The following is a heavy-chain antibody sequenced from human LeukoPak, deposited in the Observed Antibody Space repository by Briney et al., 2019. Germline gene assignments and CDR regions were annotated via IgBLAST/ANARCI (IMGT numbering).Heavy chain of an antibody. CDR3: ARARSSSGYIDY. V-gene: IGHV1-69*04. CDR2: IIPILGIA. D-gene: IGHD3-22*01. CDR1: GGTFSSYA. Sequence: SVKVSCKASGGTFSSYAIIWVRQAPGQGLEWMGRIIPILGIANYAQKFQGRVTITADKSTSTAYMELSSLRSEDTAVYYCARARSSSGYIDYWGQGTLVTVSS. J-gene: IGHJ4*02.